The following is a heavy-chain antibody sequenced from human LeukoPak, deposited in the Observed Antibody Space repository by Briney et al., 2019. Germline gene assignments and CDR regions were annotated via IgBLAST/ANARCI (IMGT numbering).Heavy chain of an antibody. CDR3: ARGLWDNGDRFEY. CDR2: INHSGST. J-gene: IGHJ4*02. CDR1: GGSFSGYY. Sequence: SETLSLTCAVYGGSFSGYYWSWIRQPPGKGLEWIGEINHSGSTNNNPSLKSRVTITVDTSKNQFSLKLSSVTAADTAVYYCARGLWDNGDRFEYWGPGTLVTVSS. V-gene: IGHV4-34*01. D-gene: IGHD4-17*01.